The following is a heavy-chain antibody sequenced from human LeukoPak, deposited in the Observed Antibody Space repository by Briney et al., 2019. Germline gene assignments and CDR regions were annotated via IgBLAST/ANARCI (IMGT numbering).Heavy chain of an antibody. Sequence: GGSLRLSCAGSGFTFSSHWMNWVRQAPGKGLEWVASIKEDGSEKHYVDSVSGRFTISRDNAKDSLHLQMSSLRAEDTAVYYCARRGITISGVLVYHYSGLDVWGQGTTVTVSS. CDR3: ARRGITISGVLVYHYSGLDV. V-gene: IGHV3-7*01. J-gene: IGHJ6*02. CDR2: IKEDGSEK. CDR1: GFTFSSHW. D-gene: IGHD3-3*01.